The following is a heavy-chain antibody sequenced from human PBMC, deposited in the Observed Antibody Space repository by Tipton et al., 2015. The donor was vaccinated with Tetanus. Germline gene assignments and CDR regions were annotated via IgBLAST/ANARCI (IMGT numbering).Heavy chain of an antibody. J-gene: IGHJ4*02. V-gene: IGHV1-18*01. CDR3: ARDYTAMVMGGGFDY. Sequence: QLVQPGAEVKKPGASVKVSCKASGYTFTSYGISWVRQAPGQGLEWMGWISAYNGNTNYAQKLQGRVTMTTDTSTSTAYMELRSLRSDDTAGYYCARDYTAMVMGGGFDYWGQGTLVTVSS. D-gene: IGHD5-18*01. CDR2: ISAYNGNT. CDR1: GYTFTSYG.